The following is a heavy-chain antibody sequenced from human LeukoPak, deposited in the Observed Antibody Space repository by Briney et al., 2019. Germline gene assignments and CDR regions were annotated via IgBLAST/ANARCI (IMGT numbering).Heavy chain of an antibody. CDR2: INTNTGNP. Sequence: ASVKVSCKASGYTFTSYAMNWVRQAPGQGLEWMGWINTNTGNPTYAQGFTGRFVFSLDTSVSTAYLQISSLKAEDTAVYYCAMGGLHITLEGYDAFDIWGQGTMVTVSS. D-gene: IGHD3-16*01. CDR3: AMGGLHITLEGYDAFDI. J-gene: IGHJ3*02. V-gene: IGHV7-4-1*02. CDR1: GYTFTSYA.